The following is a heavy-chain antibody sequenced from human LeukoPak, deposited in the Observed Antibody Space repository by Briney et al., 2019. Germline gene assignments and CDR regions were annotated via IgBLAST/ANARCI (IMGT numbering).Heavy chain of an antibody. D-gene: IGHD5-24*01. Sequence: GGSLRPSCAPSGFTFSSYAMSWVRQAPGKGLEWVSAISGSGGSTYYADSVKGRFTISRDNSKNTLYLQMNSLRAEDTAVYYCAKVLDGYNSDDAFDIWGQGTMVTVSS. J-gene: IGHJ3*02. V-gene: IGHV3-23*01. CDR3: AKVLDGYNSDDAFDI. CDR2: ISGSGGST. CDR1: GFTFSSYA.